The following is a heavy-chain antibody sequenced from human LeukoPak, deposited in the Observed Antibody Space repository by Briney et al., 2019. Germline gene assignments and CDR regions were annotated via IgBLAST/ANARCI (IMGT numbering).Heavy chain of an antibody. CDR3: ARHLNDYYDSSGYYYEWFDP. D-gene: IGHD3-22*01. Sequence: SETLSLTCTVSGGSISSYYWSWIRQPPGKELEWIGYIYYSGSTNYNPSLKSRVTISVDTSKNQFSLKLSSVTAADTAVYYCARHLNDYYDSSGYYYEWFDPWGQGTLVTVSS. CDR1: GGSISSYY. CDR2: IYYSGST. V-gene: IGHV4-59*08. J-gene: IGHJ5*02.